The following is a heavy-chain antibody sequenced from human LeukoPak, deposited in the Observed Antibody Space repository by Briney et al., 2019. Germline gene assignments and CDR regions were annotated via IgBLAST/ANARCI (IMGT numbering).Heavy chain of an antibody. Sequence: GGSLRLSCAASGFTFSESWMSWVRQAPGKGLEWVANMNQDGSEKDCVDSVKGRFTISRDNASKSLYLQMSSLRAEDTTVYYCAAYTRWLAGDVWGDGTTVTVSS. V-gene: IGHV3-7*01. CDR1: GFTFSESW. D-gene: IGHD3-16*01. CDR3: AAYTRWLAGDV. J-gene: IGHJ6*01. CDR2: MNQDGSEK.